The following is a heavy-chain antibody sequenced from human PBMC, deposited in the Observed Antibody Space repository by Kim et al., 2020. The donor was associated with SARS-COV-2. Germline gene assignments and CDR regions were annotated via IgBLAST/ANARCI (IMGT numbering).Heavy chain of an antibody. V-gene: IGHV4-39*01. CDR1: GGSISSSSYY. CDR3: ARAAGLYCSSTSCHPGWFGP. J-gene: IGHJ5*02. Sequence: SETLSLTCTASGGSISSSSYYWGWIRQPPGKGLEWIGSIYYSGSTYYNPSLKSRVTISVDTSKNQFSLKLSSVTAADTAVYYCARAAGLYCSSTSCHPGWFGPWGHGTLVTVSS. CDR2: IYYSGST. D-gene: IGHD2-2*01.